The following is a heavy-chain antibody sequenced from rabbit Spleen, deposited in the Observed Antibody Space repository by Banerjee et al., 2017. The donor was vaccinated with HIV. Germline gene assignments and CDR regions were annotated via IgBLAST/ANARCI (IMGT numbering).Heavy chain of an antibody. CDR2: VYTGNGKN. D-gene: IGHD7-1*01. Sequence: QSLEESGGDLVKPGASLTLTCTASGFSFSSRYYMCWVRQAPGKGLAWIGCVYTGNGKNYYASWAKGRVTISKTSSTTVTLQMTSLTAADTAAYFCARETWGSTGNYGLWGPGTLVTVS. CDR1: GFSFSSRYY. V-gene: IGHV1S40*01. J-gene: IGHJ4*01. CDR3: ARETWGSTGNYGL.